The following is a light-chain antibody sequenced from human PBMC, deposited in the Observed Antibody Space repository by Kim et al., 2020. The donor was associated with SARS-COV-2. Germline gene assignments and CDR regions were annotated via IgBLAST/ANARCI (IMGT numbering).Light chain of an antibody. CDR1: DSLVHDDGNTY. Sequence: HPASISCRSSDSLVHDDGNTYLIWFQQRPRQPPRLLMYQISNRISGVPDRFSGTVAGTDFTLKITSVEAEDVGTYYCMQTTQFPHTFGRGTKLEI. V-gene: IGKV2-24*01. CDR2: QIS. J-gene: IGKJ2*01. CDR3: MQTTQFPHT.